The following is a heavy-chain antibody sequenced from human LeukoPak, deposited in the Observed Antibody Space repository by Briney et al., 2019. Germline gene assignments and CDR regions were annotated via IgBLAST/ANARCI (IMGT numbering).Heavy chain of an antibody. CDR1: GDSLSSYY. V-gene: IGHV4-59*01. D-gene: IGHD6-6*01. J-gene: IGHJ6*03. Sequence: SETLSLTCTVSGDSLSSYYWSWIRRPPGKGLEWIGYIYYSVSTNYNPSLKSRVTISADTSKNQFSLKLSSVTAADTAVYYCARLQLTYYYMDVWGKGTTVTVSS. CDR2: IYYSVST. CDR3: ARLQLTYYYMDV.